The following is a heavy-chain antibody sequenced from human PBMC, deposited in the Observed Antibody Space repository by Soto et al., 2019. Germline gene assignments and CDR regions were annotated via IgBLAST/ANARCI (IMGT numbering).Heavy chain of an antibody. V-gene: IGHV1-46*01. D-gene: IGHD6-19*01. CDR1: GYTFTSYY. J-gene: IGHJ4*02. CDR2: INPSGGST. Sequence: AASVKASCKASGYTFTSYYMHGVRQAPAQGLESMAIINPSGGSTSYAQKFQGTVTMTRHTSTSTVYMEPSSLRSEDTAVYYCARGDLYSSGWYNFDYWGQGTLITVSS. CDR3: ARGDLYSSGWYNFDY.